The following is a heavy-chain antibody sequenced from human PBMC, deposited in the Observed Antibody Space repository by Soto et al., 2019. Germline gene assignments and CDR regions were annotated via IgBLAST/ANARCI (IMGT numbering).Heavy chain of an antibody. D-gene: IGHD2-15*01. V-gene: IGHV3-23*01. CDR2: ISGSGGST. Sequence: GGSLRLSCAASGFSFSGYTMNWVRQAPGKGLEWVSAISGSGGSTYYADSVKGRFTISRDNSKNTLYLQMNSLRAEDTAVYYCAKDRPFDIVVVVAATEEDWFDPWGQGTLVTVSS. CDR1: GFSFSGYT. J-gene: IGHJ5*02. CDR3: AKDRPFDIVVVVAATEEDWFDP.